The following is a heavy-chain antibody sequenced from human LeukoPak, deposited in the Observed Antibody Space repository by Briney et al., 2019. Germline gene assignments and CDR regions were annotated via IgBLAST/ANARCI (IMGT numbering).Heavy chain of an antibody. D-gene: IGHD3-16*01. CDR1: GDSISSSSYY. J-gene: IGHJ4*02. CDR3: ARRARRGSHIDY. CDR2: IHYSGST. Sequence: SETLSLTCTVSGDSISSSSYYWGWIRQPPEKGLEWIGRIHYSGSTYYNPSLKSRVTISVATSKNQFSLKLSSVTAADTAVYYCARRARRGSHIDYWGQGTLVTVSS. V-gene: IGHV4-39*01.